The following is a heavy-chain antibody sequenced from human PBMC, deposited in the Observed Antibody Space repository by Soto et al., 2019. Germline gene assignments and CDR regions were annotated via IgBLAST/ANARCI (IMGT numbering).Heavy chain of an antibody. Sequence: GGSLRLSCAASGFTFSSYWMSWVRQAPGKGLEWVANIKQDGSEKYYVDSVKGRFTISRDNAKNSLYLQMNSLRAEDTAVYYCAKSNGHVRSNYFDYWGQGTLVTVSS. V-gene: IGHV3-7*05. D-gene: IGHD5-18*01. J-gene: IGHJ4*02. CDR2: IKQDGSEK. CDR1: GFTFSSYW. CDR3: AKSNGHVRSNYFDY.